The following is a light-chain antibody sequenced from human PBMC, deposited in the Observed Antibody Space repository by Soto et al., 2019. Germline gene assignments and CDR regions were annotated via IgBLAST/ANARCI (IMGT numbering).Light chain of an antibody. V-gene: IGKV3D-15*01. CDR1: QSVNIY. CDR3: QQYDDWLRLT. Sequence: EIVMTQSPATLSVSPGERATLSCRASQSVNIYVAWYQQRPGQAPRLLIFGASSRATGIPARFSGSGSGTEFNLTISSLQSEDFAVYFCQQYDDWLRLTFGGGTKVDI. J-gene: IGKJ4*01. CDR2: GAS.